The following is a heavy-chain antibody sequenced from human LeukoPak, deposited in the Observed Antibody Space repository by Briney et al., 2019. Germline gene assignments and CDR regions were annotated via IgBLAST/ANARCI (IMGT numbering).Heavy chain of an antibody. CDR1: GGSISSYY. V-gene: IGHV4-59*12. CDR2: IYYSGST. CDR3: AREYCTNGVCFESFDY. Sequence: SETLSLTCTVSGGSISSYYWSWIRQPPGKGLEWIGYIYYSGSTNYNPSLKSRVTISVDTSKNQFSLKLSSVTAADTAVYYCAREYCTNGVCFESFDYWGQGTLVTASS. J-gene: IGHJ4*02. D-gene: IGHD2-8*01.